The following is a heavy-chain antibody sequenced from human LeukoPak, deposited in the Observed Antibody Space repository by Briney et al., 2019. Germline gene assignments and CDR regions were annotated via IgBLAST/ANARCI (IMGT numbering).Heavy chain of an antibody. CDR3: ARNYYGSGSSLTGY. D-gene: IGHD3-10*01. CDR1: GFTFSSYG. Sequence: PGGYLRLSCAASGFTFSSYGMHWVRQAPGKGLEWVAVIWYDGSNKYYADSVKGRFTISRDNSKNTLYLQMNSLRAEDTAVYYCARNYYGSGSSLTGYWGQGTLVTVSS. V-gene: IGHV3-33*01. CDR2: IWYDGSNK. J-gene: IGHJ4*02.